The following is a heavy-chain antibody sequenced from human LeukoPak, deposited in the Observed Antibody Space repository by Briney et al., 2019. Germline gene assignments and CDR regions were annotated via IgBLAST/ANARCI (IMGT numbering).Heavy chain of an antibody. CDR2: ISGSGGST. V-gene: IGHV3-23*01. Sequence: GGSLRLSCAASGFTFSSYGMHWVRQAPGKGLEWVSTISGSGGSTYYADSVKGRFTISRDNSKNTLYLQMNSLRAEDTAVYYCANHDSSGYYYFDYWGQGTLVTVSS. D-gene: IGHD3-22*01. J-gene: IGHJ4*02. CDR1: GFTFSSYG. CDR3: ANHDSSGYYYFDY.